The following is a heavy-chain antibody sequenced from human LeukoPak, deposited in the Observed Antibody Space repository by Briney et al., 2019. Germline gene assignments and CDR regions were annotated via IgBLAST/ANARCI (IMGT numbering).Heavy chain of an antibody. D-gene: IGHD3-3*01. V-gene: IGHV4-30-4*01. CDR2: IYYSGST. CDR3: ARVRFLERLPVY. Sequence: SGTLSLTCTVSGGSISSGDYYWSWIRQPPGKGLEWIGYIYYSGSTYYNPSLKSRVTISVDTSKNQFSLKLSSVTAADTAVYYCARVRFLERLPVYWGQGTLVTVSS. CDR1: GGSISSGDYY. J-gene: IGHJ4*02.